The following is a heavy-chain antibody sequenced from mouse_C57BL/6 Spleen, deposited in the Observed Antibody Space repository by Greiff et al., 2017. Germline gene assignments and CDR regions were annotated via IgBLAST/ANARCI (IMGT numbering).Heavy chain of an antibody. CDR2: IYPGDGDT. V-gene: IGHV1-80*01. Sequence: QVQLKESGAELVKPGASVQISCKASGYAFSSYWMNWVKQRPGKGLEWIGQIYPGDGDTNYNGKFKGKATLTADKSSSTAYMQLSSLTSEDSAVYFCARREWLLRFDYGGQGTTLTVSS. CDR1: GYAFSSYW. D-gene: IGHD2-3*01. CDR3: ARREWLLRFDY. J-gene: IGHJ2*01.